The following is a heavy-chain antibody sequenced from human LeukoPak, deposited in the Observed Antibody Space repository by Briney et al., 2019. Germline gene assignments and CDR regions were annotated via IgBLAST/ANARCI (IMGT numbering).Heavy chain of an antibody. D-gene: IGHD3-3*01. CDR1: ALTLRSFH. Sequence: GGSLRLSCAACALTLRSFHMSWVGQAPGKGVEWVSGISHSGGTTDYADSVKGRFTISRDKSKNTLYLQMNRLRALLPTVSSSVKRPTGSNSDCFDIWGQGTMVTVSS. CDR2: ISHSGGTT. CDR3: VKRPTGSNSDCFDI. V-gene: IGHV3-23*01. J-gene: IGHJ3*02.